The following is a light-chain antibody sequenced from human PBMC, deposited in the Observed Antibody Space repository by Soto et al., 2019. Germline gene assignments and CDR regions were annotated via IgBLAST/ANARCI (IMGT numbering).Light chain of an antibody. Sequence: IQMTQSPSSLSASAGDRVTITCRASQSISSYLNWYQQKPGKAPKILIYAASSLQRGVPSRFSGSGSGTDFTLTINSLHPEDFASYFCQQSYTKPYTFGQGTKLEIK. V-gene: IGKV1-39*01. CDR1: QSISSY. J-gene: IGKJ2*01. CDR3: QQSYTKPYT. CDR2: AAS.